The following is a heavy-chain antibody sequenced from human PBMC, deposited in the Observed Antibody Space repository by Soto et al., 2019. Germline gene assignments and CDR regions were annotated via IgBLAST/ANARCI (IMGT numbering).Heavy chain of an antibody. CDR1: GYIFSDYA. CDR2: IIPYNDNT. Sequence: QVQLVQSGVEVKKPGASVKVSCKASGYIFSDYAINWVRLAPGQGLEWMGWIIPYNDNTKYAEKFQGRVTLTTDTSTNTVYMELRSLTPDDTGVYFCARKPYSHYYAMDVWGQGTSVTVSS. CDR3: ARKPYSHYYAMDV. D-gene: IGHD2-21*01. V-gene: IGHV1-18*01. J-gene: IGHJ6*02.